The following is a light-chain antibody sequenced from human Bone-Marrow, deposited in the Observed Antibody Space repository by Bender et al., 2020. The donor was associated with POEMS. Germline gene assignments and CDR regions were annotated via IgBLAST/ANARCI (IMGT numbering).Light chain of an antibody. Sequence: QSALTQPPSASGSLGQSVTISCTGRSSDVGGYNYVSWYQQHPGKAPKLVIFEVTERPSGVPDRFSGSKSGNTASLTVSGLQADDEADYYCSSYAGSRSYVFGTGTKVTVL. V-gene: IGLV2-8*01. CDR1: SSDVGGYNY. J-gene: IGLJ1*01. CDR3: SSYAGSRSYV. CDR2: EVT.